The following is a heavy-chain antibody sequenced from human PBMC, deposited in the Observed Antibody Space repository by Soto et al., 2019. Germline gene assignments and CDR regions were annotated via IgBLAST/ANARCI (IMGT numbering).Heavy chain of an antibody. J-gene: IGHJ4*02. D-gene: IGHD3-22*01. CDR3: ARSGNSDYYLDY. Sequence: QVQLVQSGGEVKKPGASVKVSCKASGYTFTSYGLNWVRQAPGQGLEWMGWISTYNGNTNYAQKFQGRVTMTTDTSTSTAYMELRSLRSDDTAVYYCARSGNSDYYLDYWGQGTLVTVSS. CDR1: GYTFTSYG. V-gene: IGHV1-18*01. CDR2: ISTYNGNT.